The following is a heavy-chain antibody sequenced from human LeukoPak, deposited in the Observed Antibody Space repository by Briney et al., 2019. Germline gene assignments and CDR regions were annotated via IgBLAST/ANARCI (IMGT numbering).Heavy chain of an antibody. Sequence: GGSLRLSCAASGFTFSTYSMNWVRQAPGKGLEWVSAISGSGGSTYYADSVKGRFTISRDNSKNTLYLQMNSLRAEDTAVYYCAKGIVVPAAIRPKSRFDYWGQGTLVTVSS. J-gene: IGHJ4*02. D-gene: IGHD2-2*01. CDR3: AKGIVVPAAIRPKSRFDY. CDR1: GFTFSTYS. CDR2: ISGSGGST. V-gene: IGHV3-23*01.